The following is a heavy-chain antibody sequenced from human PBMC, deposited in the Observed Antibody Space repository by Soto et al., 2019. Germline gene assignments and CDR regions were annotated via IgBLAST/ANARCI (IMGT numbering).Heavy chain of an antibody. Sequence: QVQLVQSGAEVKKPGSSVKVSCKASGGTFSSYAISWVRQARGQGLEWMGGIIPIFGTANYAQKFQGRVTITADESTSTAYMELSSLRSEDTAVYYCAREGYSYGIRHSGRSERWFDPWGQGTLVTVSS. V-gene: IGHV1-69*12. CDR1: GGTFSSYA. D-gene: IGHD5-18*01. J-gene: IGHJ5*02. CDR3: AREGYSYGIRHSGRSERWFDP. CDR2: IIPIFGTA.